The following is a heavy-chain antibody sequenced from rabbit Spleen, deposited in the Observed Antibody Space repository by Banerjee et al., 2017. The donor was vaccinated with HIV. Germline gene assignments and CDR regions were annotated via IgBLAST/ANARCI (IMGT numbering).Heavy chain of an antibody. V-gene: IGHV1S45*01. CDR1: GVSFNDKDV. J-gene: IGHJ6*01. CDR2: INIKKSDD. CDR3: ARGSAWGTRLDL. Sequence: QEQLEESGGGLVKPEGSLTLTCKASGVSFNDKDVMCWVRQAPGKGLEWIGCINIKKSDDYYASWAKGRFTISKTSSTTVTLQLTSLTAADTATYFCARGSAWGTRLDLWGPGTLVTVS. D-gene: IGHD4-1*01.